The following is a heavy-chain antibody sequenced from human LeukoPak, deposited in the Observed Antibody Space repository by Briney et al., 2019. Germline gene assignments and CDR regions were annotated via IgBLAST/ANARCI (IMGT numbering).Heavy chain of an antibody. Sequence: SETLSLTCTVSGGSISSSSYYWGWIRQPPGKGLEWIGSIYYSGSTYYNPSLKSRVTISVDTSKNQFSLKLSSATAADTAVYYCARRIVGATIDYWGQGTLVAVSS. CDR3: ARRIVGATIDY. D-gene: IGHD1-26*01. CDR2: IYYSGST. V-gene: IGHV4-39*07. J-gene: IGHJ4*02. CDR1: GGSISSSSYY.